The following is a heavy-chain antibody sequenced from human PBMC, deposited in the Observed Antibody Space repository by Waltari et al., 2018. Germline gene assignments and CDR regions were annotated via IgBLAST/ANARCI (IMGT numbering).Heavy chain of an antibody. CDR1: GGSFSGYY. CDR3: ARLGGYSYSHYYYYYMDV. V-gene: IGHV4-34*01. J-gene: IGHJ6*03. Sequence: QVQLQQWGAGLLKPSETLSLTCAVYGGSFSGYYWSWIRQPPGKGLEWIGEINHSGSTNYNPSLKSRVTISVDTSKNQFSLKLSSVTAADTAVYYCARLGGYSYSHYYYYYMDVWGKGTTVTVSS. CDR2: INHSGST. D-gene: IGHD5-18*01.